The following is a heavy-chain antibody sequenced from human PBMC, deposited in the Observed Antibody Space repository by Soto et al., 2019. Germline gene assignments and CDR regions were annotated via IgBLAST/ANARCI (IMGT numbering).Heavy chain of an antibody. CDR2: IIPLFGTA. CDR3: AGDYGHDCSGGNCYFYF. Sequence: SVTVSCKASGGTFSRYAINWVGQAPGHGLEGMGGIIPLFGTAKYAQKFQDRVSITEAESPSTAQMELRSLTSDDTAVYYCAGDYGHDCSGGNCYFYFWGQGTLVTVSS. J-gene: IGHJ4*02. V-gene: IGHV1-69*13. D-gene: IGHD2-15*01. CDR1: GGTFSRYA.